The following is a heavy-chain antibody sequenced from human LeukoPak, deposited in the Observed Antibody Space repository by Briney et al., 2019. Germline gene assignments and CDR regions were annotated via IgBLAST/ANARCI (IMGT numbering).Heavy chain of an antibody. CDR1: GYSISSDYY. CDR2: IHRCGST. CDR3: ARDVGATVHGY. Sequence: PSDTLSLICTVSGYSISSDYYWGWIRQPPGNGLEWIGSIHRCGSTYYNPSLESRVTISVDTSKNQFSLVLSSVTAADTAVYYCARDVGATVHGYWGQGTLVTVSS. D-gene: IGHD1-26*01. J-gene: IGHJ4*02. V-gene: IGHV4-38-2*02.